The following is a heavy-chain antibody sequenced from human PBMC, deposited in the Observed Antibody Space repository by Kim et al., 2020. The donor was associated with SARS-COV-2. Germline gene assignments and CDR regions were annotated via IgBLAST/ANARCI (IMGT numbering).Heavy chain of an antibody. V-gene: IGHV3-23*01. CDR2: ISGSGGST. CDR3: ATTPGIAVAGWWFDP. D-gene: IGHD6-19*01. Sequence: GGSLRLSCAASGFTFSSYAMSWVRQAPGKGLEWVSAISGSGGSTYYADSVKGRFTISRDNSKNTLYLQMNSLRAEDTAVYYCATTPGIAVAGWWFDPWGQGTLVTVSS. CDR1: GFTFSSYA. J-gene: IGHJ5*02.